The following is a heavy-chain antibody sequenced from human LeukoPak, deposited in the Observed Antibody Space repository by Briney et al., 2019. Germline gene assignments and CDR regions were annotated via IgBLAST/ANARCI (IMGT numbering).Heavy chain of an antibody. CDR1: GGTFNNYA. J-gene: IGHJ4*02. Sequence: SVKVSCTASGGTFNNYAISWVRQAPGQGLEWMGGIIPLFGTANYAQKFQGRVTITADESTSTAYMELSSLRSEDTAVYYCARGTPYDYVWGSYRLDYWGQGTLVTVSS. CDR2: IIPLFGTA. CDR3: ARGTPYDYVWGSYRLDY. V-gene: IGHV1-69*13. D-gene: IGHD3-16*02.